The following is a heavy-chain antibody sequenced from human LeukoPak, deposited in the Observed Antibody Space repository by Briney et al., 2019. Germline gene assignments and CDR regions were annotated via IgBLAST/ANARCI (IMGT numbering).Heavy chain of an antibody. CDR1: GGSISSGSYY. Sequence: SETLSLTCTVSGGSISSGSYYWSWIRQPAGKGLEWIGRIYTSGSTNYNPSLKSRVTVSVDTSKNQFSLKLSSVTAADTAVYYCAREAPHNDYVWGSYRYDAFDIWGQGTMVTVSS. J-gene: IGHJ3*02. CDR3: AREAPHNDYVWGSYRYDAFDI. D-gene: IGHD3-16*02. CDR2: IYTSGST. V-gene: IGHV4-61*02.